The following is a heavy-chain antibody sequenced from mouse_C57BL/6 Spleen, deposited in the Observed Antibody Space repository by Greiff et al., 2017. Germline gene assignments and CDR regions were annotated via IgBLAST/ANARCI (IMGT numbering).Heavy chain of an antibody. CDR1: GYAFSSSW. CDR3: ARGVITTEWSWYFEV. D-gene: IGHD1-1*01. CDR2: IYPGDGDT. J-gene: IGHJ1*03. V-gene: IGHV1-82*01. Sequence: QVQLQQSGPELVKPGASVKISCKASGYAFSSSWMNWVKQRPGKGLEWIGRIYPGDGDTNYNGKFKGKATLTADKSSSTAYMQLSSLTSEDSAVYFCARGVITTEWSWYFEVWGTGTTVTVSS.